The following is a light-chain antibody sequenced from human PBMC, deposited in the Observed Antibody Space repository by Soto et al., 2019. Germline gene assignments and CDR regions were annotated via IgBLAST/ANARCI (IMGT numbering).Light chain of an antibody. CDR1: SYNIGAGYD. CDR3: QSYDSSLSGVV. CDR2: GNS. J-gene: IGLJ2*01. V-gene: IGLV1-40*01. Sequence: QPVLTQLPSVSGAPGQRVTISCTGSSYNIGAGYDVHWYQQLPGTAPKLLIYGNSNRPSGVPDRFSGSKSGTSASLAITGLQAEDEADYYCQSYDSSLSGVVFGVGTQLTVL.